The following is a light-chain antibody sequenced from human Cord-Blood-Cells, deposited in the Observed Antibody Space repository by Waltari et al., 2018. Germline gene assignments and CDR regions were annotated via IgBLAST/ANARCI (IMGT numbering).Light chain of an antibody. J-gene: IGLJ1*01. CDR1: SSDVGGYNY. CDR2: DVS. CDR3: SSYTSSSTLAYV. V-gene: IGLV2-14*03. Sequence: QSALTQPASVSGSPGQSITISCTGTSSDVGGYNYVSWYKPHPSTAPKLLIYDVSNRPAQFSKRFSGSKSANTASLTISGLQAEYEADYYCSSYTSSSTLAYVFGTGTKVTVL.